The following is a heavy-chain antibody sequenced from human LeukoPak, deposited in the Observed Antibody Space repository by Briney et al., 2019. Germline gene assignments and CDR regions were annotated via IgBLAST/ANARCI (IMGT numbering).Heavy chain of an antibody. J-gene: IGHJ4*02. CDR3: ARDQVDTAMVRDPFDY. CDR2: INGVGTTI. D-gene: IGHD5-18*01. CDR1: GFTFINYW. V-gene: IGHV3-74*01. Sequence: GGSLRLSCAASGFTFINYWMHWVRQAPGKGLVWVSRINGVGTTISYADSVKGRFTISRDNAKNTLYLQMNSLRAEDTAVYYCARDQVDTAMVRDPFDYWGQGTLVTVSS.